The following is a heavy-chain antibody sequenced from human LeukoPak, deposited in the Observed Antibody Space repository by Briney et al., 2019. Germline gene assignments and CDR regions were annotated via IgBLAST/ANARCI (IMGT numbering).Heavy chain of an antibody. CDR3: ARDTHLSYAAGFDY. CDR2: ISSSSSYI. CDR1: GFAFSSYN. J-gene: IGHJ4*02. D-gene: IGHD3-16*01. Sequence: PGGSLRLSCAASGFAFSSYNMNWVRQAPGKGLEWVSSISSSSSYIYYADSVKGRFTISRDNAKNSLYLQMTSLRAEDTALYYCARDTHLSYAAGFDYWGQGTLVTVSS. V-gene: IGHV3-21*01.